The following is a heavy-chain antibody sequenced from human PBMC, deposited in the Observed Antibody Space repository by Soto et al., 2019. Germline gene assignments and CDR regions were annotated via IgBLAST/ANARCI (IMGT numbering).Heavy chain of an antibody. V-gene: IGHV4-4*07. J-gene: IGHJ4*02. CDR2: IYTDGTT. D-gene: IGHD2-15*01. Sequence: QVQLQGSGPGQVKPSETLSLTYTVSGDSISDYFYWSWIRQPAGKGLEWIGRIYTDGTTKYNPSLKSRVTLSPDKSKNQFSLRLSSVTAADTAVYYFAREVRGGFTGIFDQWGRGSRVTVSS. CDR3: AREVRGGFTGIFDQ. CDR1: GDSISDYFY.